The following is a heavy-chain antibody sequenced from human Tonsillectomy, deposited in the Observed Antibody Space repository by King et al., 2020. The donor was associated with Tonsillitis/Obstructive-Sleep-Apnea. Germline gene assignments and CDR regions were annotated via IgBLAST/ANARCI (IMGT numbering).Heavy chain of an antibody. CDR2: INPSGGGT. V-gene: IGHV1-46*01. CDR1: GYTFTNYY. CDR3: ARGGRPSNDNSSSGGFEY. D-gene: IGHD6-6*01. Sequence: QLVQSGAEVKKPGASVKVSCKASGYTFTNYYMHWVRQAPGQGLEWMGIINPSGGGTRYAQKFQGRVTMTSDTSTSTVYMDLSSLRYEDTAVYFCARGGRPSNDNSSSGGFEYWGQGTLVTGS. J-gene: IGHJ4*02.